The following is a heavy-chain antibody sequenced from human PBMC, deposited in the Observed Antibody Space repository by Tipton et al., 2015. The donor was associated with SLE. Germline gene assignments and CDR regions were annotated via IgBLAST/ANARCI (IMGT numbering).Heavy chain of an antibody. Sequence: SLRLSCAASGFTFSYYWMSWVRQAPGKGLEWVANIKQDGSEKYYVDSVKGRFTISRDNAKNSLYLQMNSLRAEDTAVYYCARDPGIAAASDYWGQGTLVTVSS. J-gene: IGHJ4*02. CDR2: IKQDGSEK. D-gene: IGHD6-13*01. CDR3: ARDPGIAAASDY. V-gene: IGHV3-7*01. CDR1: GFTFSYYW.